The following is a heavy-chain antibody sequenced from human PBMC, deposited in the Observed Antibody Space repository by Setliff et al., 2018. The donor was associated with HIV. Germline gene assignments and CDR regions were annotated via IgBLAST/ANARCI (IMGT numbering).Heavy chain of an antibody. CDR2: IFSCGST. Sequence: TLSLTCTVSGDSISSYSWNWIRQSPGGGLECIGFIFSCGSTKYNPSPQSRVTMSIDTSKNQFSLRLTSVTAADTAVYYCARRIDDSGSFPDKNWFDTWGQGSLVTVSS. J-gene: IGHJ5*02. V-gene: IGHV4-4*09. CDR3: ARRIDDSGSFPDKNWFDT. CDR1: GDSISSYS. D-gene: IGHD3-10*01.